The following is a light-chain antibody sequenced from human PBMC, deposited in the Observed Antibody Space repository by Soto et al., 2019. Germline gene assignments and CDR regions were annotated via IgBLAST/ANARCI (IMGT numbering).Light chain of an antibody. V-gene: IGLV2-14*01. CDR1: SSDVGGYNY. CDR3: SSYTSSSTLA. J-gene: IGLJ2*01. Sequence: QSVLTQPACVSGSPGQSITISCTGTSSDVGGYNYVSWYQQHPGKAPKFMIYDVSNRPSGVSNRFSGSKSGNTASLTISGLQAEDEADYYCSSYTSSSTLAFGGGTKLTVL. CDR2: DVS.